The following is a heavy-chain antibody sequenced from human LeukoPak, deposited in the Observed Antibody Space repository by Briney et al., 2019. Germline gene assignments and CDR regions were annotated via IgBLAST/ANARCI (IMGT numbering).Heavy chain of an antibody. CDR2: INPSGGST. V-gene: IGHV1-46*01. Sequence: ASVKVSCKASGYTFTSYYMHWVRQAPGQGLEWMGIINPSGGSTSYAQKFQGRVTMTRDTSTSTAYMELSSLRSEDTAVYYCARVKPYDSSGYSHYYYYMDVWGKGTTVTVSS. CDR3: ARVKPYDSSGYSHYYYYMDV. D-gene: IGHD3-22*01. J-gene: IGHJ6*03. CDR1: GYTFTSYY.